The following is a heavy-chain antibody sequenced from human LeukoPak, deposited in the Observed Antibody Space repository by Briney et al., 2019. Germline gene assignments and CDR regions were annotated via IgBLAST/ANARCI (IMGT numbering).Heavy chain of an antibody. D-gene: IGHD6-13*01. CDR3: ARGGGQQLASRRAFDI. Sequence: SETLSLTCTVSGGSISSSSYCWGWIRQPPGKGLERIGSIYYSGSTYYNPSLKSRVTISVDTSKNQFSLKLSSVTAADTAVYYCARGGGQQLASRRAFDIWGQGTMVTVSS. V-gene: IGHV4-39*07. J-gene: IGHJ3*02. CDR1: GGSISSSSYC. CDR2: IYYSGST.